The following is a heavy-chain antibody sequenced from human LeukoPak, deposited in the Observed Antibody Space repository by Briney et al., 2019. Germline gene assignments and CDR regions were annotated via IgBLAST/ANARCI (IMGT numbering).Heavy chain of an antibody. Sequence: GGSLRLSCAASGFTFSSYAMSWVRQAPGKGLEWVSAISGSGGSTYYADSVKGRFTISRDNSKNTLYLQMDSLRAEDTAVYYCAKPGGQQLVLGAEYFQHWGQGTLVTVSS. D-gene: IGHD6-13*01. J-gene: IGHJ1*01. CDR1: GFTFSSYA. CDR2: ISGSGGST. CDR3: AKPGGQQLVLGAEYFQH. V-gene: IGHV3-23*01.